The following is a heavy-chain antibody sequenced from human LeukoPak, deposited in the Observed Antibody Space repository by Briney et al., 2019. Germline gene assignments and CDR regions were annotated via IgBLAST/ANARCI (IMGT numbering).Heavy chain of an antibody. CDR2: IRSKAYGGTT. V-gene: IGHV3-49*04. CDR1: GFTFGDYA. Sequence: TGGSLRLSCTASGFTFGDYAMSWVRQAPGKGLEWVGIIRSKAYGGTTEYAASVKGRFTISRDDSKSIAYLQMNSLKTEDTAVYYCTRDIVLMVYARPGDYYYYMDVWGKGTTVTVSS. D-gene: IGHD2-8*01. CDR3: TRDIVLMVYARPGDYYYYMDV. J-gene: IGHJ6*03.